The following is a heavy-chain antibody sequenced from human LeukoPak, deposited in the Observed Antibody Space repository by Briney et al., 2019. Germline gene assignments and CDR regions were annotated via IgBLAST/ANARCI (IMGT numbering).Heavy chain of an antibody. Sequence: ASVKVSSKASGYTFTVYYMHWVRQAPGQGLEWMGWINPNTGVTNYAQKFQGRVTLTRDTSIITAYMELTRLRSDDTAMYYCARDRTTVTTGYYGMDVWGQGTTLTVSS. CDR3: ARDRTTVTTGYYGMDV. CDR2: INPNTGVT. CDR1: GYTFTVYY. J-gene: IGHJ6*02. V-gene: IGHV1-2*02. D-gene: IGHD4-17*01.